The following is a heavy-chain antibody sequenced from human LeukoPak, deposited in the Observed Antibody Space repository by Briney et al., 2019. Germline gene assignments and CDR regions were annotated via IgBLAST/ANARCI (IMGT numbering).Heavy chain of an antibody. CDR3: AREQIPYSSGWDFDY. J-gene: IGHJ4*02. Sequence: ASVKVSCKASGYTFTGYYMHWVRQAPGQGLEWMGWINPNSGGTNYAQKFQGWVTMTRDTSISTAYMELSRLRSDDTAVYYCAREQIPYSSGWDFDYWGQGTLVTVSS. V-gene: IGHV1-2*04. D-gene: IGHD6-19*01. CDR2: INPNSGGT. CDR1: GYTFTGYY.